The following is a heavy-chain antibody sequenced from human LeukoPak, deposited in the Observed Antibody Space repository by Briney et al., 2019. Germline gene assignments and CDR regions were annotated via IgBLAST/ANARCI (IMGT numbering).Heavy chain of an antibody. Sequence: PSETLSLTCTVSGGSISSYYWSWIRQPPGKGLEWIGYIYSSGSTNYNPSLKSRVTISVDTSKNQFSLKLSSVHAADTAVYYCARGGGGYDSQEKYSYYYMDVWGKGTTVTVSS. J-gene: IGHJ6*03. V-gene: IGHV4-59*01. CDR2: IYSSGST. D-gene: IGHD5-12*01. CDR1: GGSISSYY. CDR3: ARGGGGYDSQEKYSYYYMDV.